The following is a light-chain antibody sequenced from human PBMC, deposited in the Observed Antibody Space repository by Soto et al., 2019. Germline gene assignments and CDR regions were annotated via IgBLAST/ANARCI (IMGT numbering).Light chain of an antibody. CDR2: AAS. Sequence: DIQMTQSPSSLSACVGDRVTITCRASQSISSYLNWYQQKPGKAPQLLIYAASSLQSGVPSRFSGGVSGTDFTLTISSLQPEDFATYYCQQSYSSLCTFGQGTKVNIK. CDR3: QQSYSSLCT. J-gene: IGKJ1*01. CDR1: QSISSY. V-gene: IGKV1-39*01.